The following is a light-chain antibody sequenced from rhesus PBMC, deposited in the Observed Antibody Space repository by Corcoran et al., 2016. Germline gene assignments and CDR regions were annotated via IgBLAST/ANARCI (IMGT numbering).Light chain of an antibody. Sequence: DVVMTQSPLALPITPGQPASISCRSSQSLVHSNGNTYLSWFQQKPGHPPRLLIYKGSNRYSGVPDRFSGSGAGTDFTLKISRVEAEDVGVYYCMQYTHIPLTFGGGTKVEIK. V-gene: IGKV2-65*01. CDR2: KGS. CDR3: MQYTHIPLT. J-gene: IGKJ4*01. CDR1: QSLVHSNGNTY.